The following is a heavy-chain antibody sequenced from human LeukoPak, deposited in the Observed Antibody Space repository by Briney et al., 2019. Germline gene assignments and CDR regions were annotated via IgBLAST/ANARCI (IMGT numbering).Heavy chain of an antibody. CDR3: AKVSTRGSGTPMEKFDY. D-gene: IGHD5/OR15-5a*01. Sequence: GGSLRLSCAASAFTFSNYAMGWVRQAPGKGLEWVSGISGGGGTTYYADFVKGRFTISRDNSKNPVFLKMTSLRAEDTAVYYCAKVSTRGSGTPMEKFDYWGQGALVTVSS. CDR1: AFTFSNYA. V-gene: IGHV3-23*01. J-gene: IGHJ4*02. CDR2: ISGGGGTT.